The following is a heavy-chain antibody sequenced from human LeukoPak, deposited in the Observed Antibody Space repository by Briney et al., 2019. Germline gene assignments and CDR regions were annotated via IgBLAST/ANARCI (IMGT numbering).Heavy chain of an antibody. CDR2: ISSNGGST. Sequence: GGSLRLSCSASGITFSSYAMHWVRQAPGKGLEYVSAISSNGGSTYYADSVKGRFTISRDNSKNTLYLQMSSLRAEDTAVYYCVKPKRWELPYFDYWGQGTLVTVSS. V-gene: IGHV3-64D*06. CDR1: GITFSSYA. J-gene: IGHJ4*02. D-gene: IGHD1-26*01. CDR3: VKPKRWELPYFDY.